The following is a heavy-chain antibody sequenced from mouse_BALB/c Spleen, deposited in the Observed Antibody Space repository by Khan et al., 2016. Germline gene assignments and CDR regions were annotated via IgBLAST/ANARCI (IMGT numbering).Heavy chain of an antibody. CDR2: ISDGGSYT. Sequence: VELVESGGGLVKPGGSLKLSCAAAGFTFSDYYMYWVRQTPEKRLEWVATISDGGSYTYYPDSVKGRFTISSDNANNNLYLQMSSLKSEDTAMYYCARDDRWFAYWGQGTLVTVSA. CDR1: GFTFSDYY. J-gene: IGHJ3*01. D-gene: IGHD2-14*01. CDR3: ARDDRWFAY. V-gene: IGHV5-4*02.